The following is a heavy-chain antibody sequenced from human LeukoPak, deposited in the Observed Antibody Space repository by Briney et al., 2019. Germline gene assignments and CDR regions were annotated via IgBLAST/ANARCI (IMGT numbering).Heavy chain of an antibody. CDR2: IYSGGST. J-gene: IGHJ4*02. Sequence: GGSLRLSCAASGFTVSSNYMSWVRQAPGKGLEWVSVIYSGGSTYYADSVKGRFTISRDNAKNSLYLQMNSLRAEDTAVYYCAWAKGGNFDYWGQGTLVTVSS. CDR3: AWAKGGNFDY. CDR1: GFTVSSNY. V-gene: IGHV3-66*01. D-gene: IGHD3-16*01.